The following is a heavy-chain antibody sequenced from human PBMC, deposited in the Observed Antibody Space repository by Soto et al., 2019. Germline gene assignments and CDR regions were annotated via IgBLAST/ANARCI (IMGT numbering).Heavy chain of an antibody. D-gene: IGHD2-15*01. Sequence: SETLSLTCAVYGGSFSGYYWSWIRQPPGKGLEWIGEINHSGSTNHNPSLKSRVTISVDTSKNQFSLKLSSVTAADTAVYYCERAYCSGCSCYWMRWFDPWGQGTLVTVSS. CDR2: INHSGST. J-gene: IGHJ5*02. CDR1: GGSFSGYY. CDR3: ERAYCSGCSCYWMRWFDP. V-gene: IGHV4-34*01.